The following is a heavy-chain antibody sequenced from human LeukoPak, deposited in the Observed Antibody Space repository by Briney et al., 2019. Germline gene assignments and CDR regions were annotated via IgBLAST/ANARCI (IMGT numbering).Heavy chain of an antibody. D-gene: IGHD1-1*01. CDR2: IYWNDDK. CDR1: GFSLSTSGVG. J-gene: IGHJ4*02. V-gene: IGHV2-5*01. CDR3: AHSWDPRTGTTSFDY. Sequence: ESGPTLVKPTQTLTLTCTFSGFSLSTSGVGVGWIRQPPGKALEWLALIYWNDDKRYSPSLKSRLTITKDTSKNQVVLTMTNMDPVDTGTYDCAHSWDPRTGTTSFDYWGQGTLVIGAS.